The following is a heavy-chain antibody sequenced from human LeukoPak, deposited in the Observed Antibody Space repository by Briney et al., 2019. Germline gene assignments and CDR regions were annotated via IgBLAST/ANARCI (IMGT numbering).Heavy chain of an antibody. CDR2: INPNSGGT. CDR3: ARNPSGYDPFDY. J-gene: IGHJ4*02. D-gene: IGHD5-12*01. V-gene: IGHV1-2*02. CDR1: GYTFIGYY. Sequence: ASVKVSFKASGYTFIGYYIHWVRQAPGQGLEWMGWINPNSGGTHYAQKFQGRVTMTRDTSISTVHMELNRLKSDDTAVYYCARNPSGYDPFDYWGQGTLVTVSS.